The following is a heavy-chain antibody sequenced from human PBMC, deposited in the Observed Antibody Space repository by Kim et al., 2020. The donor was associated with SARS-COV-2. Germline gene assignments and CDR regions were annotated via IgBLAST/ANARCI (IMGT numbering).Heavy chain of an antibody. CDR1: GYTFTSYD. J-gene: IGHJ6*03. CDR2: MNPNSGNT. V-gene: IGHV1-8*01. CDR3: ARLGWGYSSSWFGYYYYMDV. D-gene: IGHD6-13*01. Sequence: ASVKVSCKASGYTFTSYDINWVRQATGQGLEWMGWMNPNSGNTGYVQKFQGRVTMTRNTSISTAYMELSSLRSEDTAVYYCARLGWGYSSSWFGYYYYMDVWGKETTVTVSS.